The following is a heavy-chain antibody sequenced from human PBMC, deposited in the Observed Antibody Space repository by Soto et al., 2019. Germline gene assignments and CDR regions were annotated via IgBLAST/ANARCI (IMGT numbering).Heavy chain of an antibody. CDR3: ARDRRVDGYSYYGLDV. CDR2: IGGSRSYI. Sequence: GGSLRLSCAASGFTFSSYTMNWVRQAPGKGLEWVSCIGGSRSYIYYADSVKGRFTISRDNAKNSVYLQMNSLRAEDTAVYYCARDRRVDGYSYYGLDVWGQGTTVTVSS. J-gene: IGHJ6*02. CDR1: GFTFSSYT. V-gene: IGHV3-21*01. D-gene: IGHD2-15*01.